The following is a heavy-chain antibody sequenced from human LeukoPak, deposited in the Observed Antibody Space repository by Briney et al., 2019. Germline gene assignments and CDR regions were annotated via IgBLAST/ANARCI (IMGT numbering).Heavy chain of an antibody. Sequence: GRSLRLSCAASGFTFSNYAMHWVRQAPGKGLEWVAVISYDGSNKYYADSVKGRFTISRDNAKNSLYLQMNSLRAEDTAVYYCAREDHSNYNYWGQGTLVTVSS. CDR2: ISYDGSNK. D-gene: IGHD4-11*01. CDR1: GFTFSNYA. V-gene: IGHV3-30-3*01. J-gene: IGHJ4*02. CDR3: AREDHSNYNY.